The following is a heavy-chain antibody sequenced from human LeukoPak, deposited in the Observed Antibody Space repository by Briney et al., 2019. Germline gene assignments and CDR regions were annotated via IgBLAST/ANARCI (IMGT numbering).Heavy chain of an antibody. CDR1: GGSFSGYY. J-gene: IGHJ6*02. D-gene: IGHD1-26*01. Sequence: SETLSLTCAVYGGSFSGYYWSWIRQPPGKGLEWIGEINHSGSTNYNPSLKSRVTIPVDTSKNQFSLKLSSVTAADTAVYYCARAYYRRFYYYYYGMDVWGQGTTVTVSS. CDR2: INHSGST. CDR3: ARAYYRRFYYYYYGMDV. V-gene: IGHV4-34*01.